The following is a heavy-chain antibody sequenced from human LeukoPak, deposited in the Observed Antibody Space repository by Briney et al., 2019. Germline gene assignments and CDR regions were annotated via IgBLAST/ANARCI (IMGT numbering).Heavy chain of an antibody. CDR2: IGPKSGDT. D-gene: IGHD4-23*01. CDR1: GYSFTGYF. Sequence: ASVKVSCKASGYSFTGYFMHWVRQAPGQGLEWMGWIGPKSGDTKSAQKFQGRVTVTTDTTISTAFLELSRLTSDDTAVYYCARGLSGTGNPHFDSWGQGTLVTVSS. CDR3: ARGLSGTGNPHFDS. V-gene: IGHV1-2*02. J-gene: IGHJ4*02.